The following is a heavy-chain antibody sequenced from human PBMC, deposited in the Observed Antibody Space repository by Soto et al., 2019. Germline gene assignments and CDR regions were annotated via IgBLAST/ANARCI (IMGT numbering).Heavy chain of an antibody. Sequence: SETLSLTCAVSGGSISSGGYSWNWIRQPPGKGLEWIGYIYHSGSTYYNPSLKSRVTISVDRSKNQFSLKLTLVTAADTAVYYCARVGLAATRVSWFDPWGQGTLVTVSS. CDR3: ARVGLAATRVSWFDP. V-gene: IGHV4-30-2*01. CDR1: GGSISSGGYS. D-gene: IGHD6-25*01. CDR2: IYHSGST. J-gene: IGHJ5*02.